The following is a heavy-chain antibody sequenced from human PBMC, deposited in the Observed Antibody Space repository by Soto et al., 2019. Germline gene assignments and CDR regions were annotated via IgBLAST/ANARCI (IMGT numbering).Heavy chain of an antibody. D-gene: IGHD3-10*01. Sequence: GGSLRLSCAASGFTFRDFYMTWIRQAPGKGLEWLSYISGGGDTIYYADSVKGRFTVSRDNAKNSLYLQMNNLRAEDTAVYYCASDPYYYASEFWGQGTLVTVSS. CDR3: ASDPYYYASEF. V-gene: IGHV3-11*01. CDR1: GFTFRDFY. J-gene: IGHJ4*02. CDR2: ISGGGDTI.